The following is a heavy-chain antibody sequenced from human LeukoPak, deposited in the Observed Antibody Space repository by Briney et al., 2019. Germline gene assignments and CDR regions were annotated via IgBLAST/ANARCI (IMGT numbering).Heavy chain of an antibody. Sequence: GASVKVSCKASGYTFTSYGISWVRQAPGQGLEWMGWISAYNGNTNYAQKLQGRVTMTTDTSTSTAYMELRSLRSDDTAVYYCARVKITIFGVVTSNWFDPWGHGTLVTVSS. D-gene: IGHD3-3*01. CDR1: GYTFTSYG. CDR3: ARVKITIFGVVTSNWFDP. V-gene: IGHV1-18*01. CDR2: ISAYNGNT. J-gene: IGHJ5*02.